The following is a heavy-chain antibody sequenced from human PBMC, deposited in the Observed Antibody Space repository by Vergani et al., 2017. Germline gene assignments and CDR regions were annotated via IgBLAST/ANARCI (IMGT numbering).Heavy chain of an antibody. CDR2: ISWNSGSI. CDR1: GFTFDDYA. D-gene: IGHD2-2*01. CDR3: AKGYCSSTNCYEDYFDY. V-gene: IGHV3-9*01. J-gene: IGHJ4*02. Sequence: EVQLVESGGGLVQPGRSLRLSCAASGFTFDDYAMHWVRQAPGKGLEWVSGISWNSGSIGYADSVKGRFTISRDNAKNSLYLQMNSLRAEDTALYYCAKGYCSSTNCYEDYFDYWGQGTLVTVSS.